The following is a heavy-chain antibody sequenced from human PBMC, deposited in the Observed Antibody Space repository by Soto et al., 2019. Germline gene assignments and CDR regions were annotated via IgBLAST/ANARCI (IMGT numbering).Heavy chain of an antibody. V-gene: IGHV4-34*01. CDR2: INHSGST. Sequence: SETLSLTCAVYGGSFSGYYWSWIRQPPGKGLEWIGEINHSGSTNYNPSLKSRVTTSVDTSKNQFSLKLSSVTAADTAVYYCARGGVTYYDFWSGYYEHRPVYNWFDPWGQGTLVTVSS. D-gene: IGHD3-3*01. CDR1: GGSFSGYY. J-gene: IGHJ5*02. CDR3: ARGGVTYYDFWSGYYEHRPVYNWFDP.